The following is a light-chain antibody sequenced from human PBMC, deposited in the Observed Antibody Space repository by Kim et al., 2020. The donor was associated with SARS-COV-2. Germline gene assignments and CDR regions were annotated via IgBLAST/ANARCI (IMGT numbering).Light chain of an antibody. CDR1: QSLTRTY. Sequence: EIVLTQSPGSLSLSPGESATLSCRASQSLTRTYLAWYQQKPGQAPTLLIYGASHRASAIPDRFSGSGSGTDFTLTISRLEPDDFAVYYCQHYENSPPSLTFGGGTKVDIK. J-gene: IGKJ4*01. CDR3: QHYENSPPSLT. V-gene: IGKV3-20*01. CDR2: GAS.